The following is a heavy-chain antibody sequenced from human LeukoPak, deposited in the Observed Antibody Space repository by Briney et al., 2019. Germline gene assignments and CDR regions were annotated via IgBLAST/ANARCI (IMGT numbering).Heavy chain of an antibody. J-gene: IGHJ4*02. CDR3: AGTSSYYDILTGYYFNY. CDR2: IYYSGST. CDR1: GGSISSYY. D-gene: IGHD3-9*01. V-gene: IGHV4-59*08. Sequence: PSETLSLTCTVSGGSISSYYWSWIRQPPGKGLEWIGYIYYSGSTNYNPSLKSRVTISVDTSKNQFSLKLSSVTAADTAVYYWAGTSSYYDILTGYYFNYWGQGTLVTVSS.